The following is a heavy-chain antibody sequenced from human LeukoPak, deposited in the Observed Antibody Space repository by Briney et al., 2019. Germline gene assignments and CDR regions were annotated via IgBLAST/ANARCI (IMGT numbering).Heavy chain of an antibody. CDR2: IKQDGSEK. Sequence: GGSLRLSRAASGFTHHSYWMSWVRQAPGKGLEWVTNIKQDGSEKYYVDSVKGRFTISRDNAKNSLYLQMNSLRAEDTAVYYCARLRGSVTPYYYYYGMDVWGQGATVTVSS. CDR1: GFTHHSYW. CDR3: ARLRGSVTPYYYYYGMDV. J-gene: IGHJ6*02. V-gene: IGHV3-7*04. D-gene: IGHD3-16*01.